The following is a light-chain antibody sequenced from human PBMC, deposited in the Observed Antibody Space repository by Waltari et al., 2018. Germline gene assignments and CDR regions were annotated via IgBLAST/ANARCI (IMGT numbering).Light chain of an antibody. V-gene: IGKV1-5*03. J-gene: IGKJ2*01. CDR2: QAS. CDR3: KQYDSYLYT. CDR1: QSISRW. Sequence: DIQMTQSPSTLPASVGDRVTITCPAIQSISRWLAWYQQKPGKAPKFLIYQASSLESGVPSRFSGSGSGTEFTFTISSLQPDDFATYYCKQYDSYLYTFGQGTKLEIK.